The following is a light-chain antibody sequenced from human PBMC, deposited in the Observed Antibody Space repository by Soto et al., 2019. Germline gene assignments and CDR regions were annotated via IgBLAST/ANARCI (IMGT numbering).Light chain of an antibody. CDR1: QGIGDT. Sequence: VVVRQSPATLSVSPREGATLSCRASQGIGDTLAWYQHKPGQTPRLLIYDTSTRATGVPTRFSGSRSGADFTLTISRLEPEDFAVYYCHQYSSSRRTFGQGTKVDIK. CDR3: HQYSSSRRT. V-gene: IGKV3-15*01. CDR2: DTS. J-gene: IGKJ1*01.